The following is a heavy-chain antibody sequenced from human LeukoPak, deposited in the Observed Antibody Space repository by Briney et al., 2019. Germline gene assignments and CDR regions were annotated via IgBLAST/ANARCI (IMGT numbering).Heavy chain of an antibody. J-gene: IGHJ4*02. D-gene: IGHD2-15*01. CDR1: GFAFSTYA. V-gene: IGHV3-30*04. CDR2: ISYDGKDK. Sequence: GGSLRLSCAASGFAFSTYAMHWVRQAPGKGLEWVAVISYDGKDKYYTDSVEGRFTISRDNSKNTLYLQMNSLRAEDIAIDYCARRGGTYQFDYWGQGPVVTVTA. CDR3: ARRGGTYQFDY.